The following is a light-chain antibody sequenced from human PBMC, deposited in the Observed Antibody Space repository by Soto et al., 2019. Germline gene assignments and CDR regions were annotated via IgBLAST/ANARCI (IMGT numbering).Light chain of an antibody. CDR1: QSISNY. J-gene: IGKJ1*01. Sequence: DIQMTQSPSSLSASVGDRVTITCRASQSISNYLNWYQQKPGKAPKLLMYAASSLQSGVPSRFSGSGSGTDFTLTSSRLQPEDLATYYCQQSYSTPRTFGQGTKVEIK. V-gene: IGKV1-39*01. CDR2: AAS. CDR3: QQSYSTPRT.